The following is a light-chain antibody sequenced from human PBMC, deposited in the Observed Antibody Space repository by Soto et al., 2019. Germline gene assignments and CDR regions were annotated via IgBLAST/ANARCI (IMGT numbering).Light chain of an antibody. CDR2: DAS. J-gene: IGKJ2*01. CDR1: QSVSSS. Sequence: EIVLTQSPATLSLSPGERATLSCRASQSVSSSLACYHKKLGQAPGLLFIDASNMATGIQARFSGGGSGTDFPLTICSLEPEDFAVYYCQQRFNWPRFTFGQGTKLEIK. CDR3: QQRFNWPRFT. V-gene: IGKV3-11*01.